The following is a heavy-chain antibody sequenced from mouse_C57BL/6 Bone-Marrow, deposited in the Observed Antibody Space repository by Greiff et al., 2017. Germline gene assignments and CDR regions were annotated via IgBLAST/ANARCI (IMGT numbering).Heavy chain of an antibody. CDR2: IYPGSGST. J-gene: IGHJ2*01. CDR1: GYNFTSYW. Sequence: QVQLQQPGAELVKPGASVKMSCKASGYNFTSYWITWVKQRPGQGLEWIGDIYPGSGSTNYNEKFKSKATMTVDTSSRTAYMQRSSLTSEDSAVYYCARRWGSSGYRDYWGQGTTLTVSS. CDR3: ARRWGSSGYRDY. V-gene: IGHV1-55*01. D-gene: IGHD3-2*02.